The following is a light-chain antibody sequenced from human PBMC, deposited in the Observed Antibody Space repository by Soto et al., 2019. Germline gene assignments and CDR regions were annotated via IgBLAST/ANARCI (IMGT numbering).Light chain of an antibody. CDR2: GAS. Sequence: EIVLTQSPGTLSLSPGERATLSCRASQSVSSSYLAWYQQKPGQAPRLLIYGASSRANGIPDRFSGSGSGTDFTITISRLEPEDFAVYYCQQYGSSPRTFGKGTKVEIK. CDR1: QSVSSSY. CDR3: QQYGSSPRT. V-gene: IGKV3-20*01. J-gene: IGKJ1*01.